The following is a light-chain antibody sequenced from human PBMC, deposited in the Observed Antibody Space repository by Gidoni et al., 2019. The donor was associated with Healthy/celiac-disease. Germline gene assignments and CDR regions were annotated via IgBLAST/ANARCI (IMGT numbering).Light chain of an antibody. CDR3: ISYTSSSTLV. V-gene: IGLV2-14*01. CDR1: SSDVGGYNY. Sequence: QSALTQPACVSGYHGQSITISCTGTSSDVGGYNYVSWYQLHPGKAPILMLYEVSKRPAGVSHRFSGSTSGNTASLTIAGLQAEDYADYYCISYTSSSTLVFGGGTKLTVL. J-gene: IGLJ2*01. CDR2: EVS.